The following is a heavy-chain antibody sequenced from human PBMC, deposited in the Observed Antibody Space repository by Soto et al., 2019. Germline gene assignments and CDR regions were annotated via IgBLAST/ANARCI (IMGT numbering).Heavy chain of an antibody. Sequence: SETLSLTCAVYCGSFSSYYWSWIRQPPGKGLEWIGEINHSGSTNYNPSLKSRVTMSVDTSKNQFSLKLNSVTAADTAVYYCARTSRFDCWGQGALVTVSS. J-gene: IGHJ4*02. CDR1: CGSFSSYY. CDR2: INHSGST. CDR3: ARTSRFDC. D-gene: IGHD6-6*01. V-gene: IGHV4-34*01.